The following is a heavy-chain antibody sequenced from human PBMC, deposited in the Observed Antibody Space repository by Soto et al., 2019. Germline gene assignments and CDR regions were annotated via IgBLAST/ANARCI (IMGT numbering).Heavy chain of an antibody. V-gene: IGHV3-30-3*01. J-gene: IGHJ4*02. D-gene: IGHD3-22*01. CDR1: GFTFNTDT. Sequence: GGSLRLSCAASGFTFNTDTMHWVRQAPGKGLERVALISDDGSNKHYADSVKGRFSISRDNSKNTLYLQLNSLRPEDTAVYYCAREAIYYDTSGFSLYYFDYWGQGALVTVSS. CDR2: ISDDGSNK. CDR3: AREAIYYDTSGFSLYYFDY.